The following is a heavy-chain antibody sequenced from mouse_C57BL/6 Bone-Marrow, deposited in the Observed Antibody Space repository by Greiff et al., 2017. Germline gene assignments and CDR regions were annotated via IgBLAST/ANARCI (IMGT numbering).Heavy chain of an antibody. D-gene: IGHD3-3*01. CDR3: ARGAIRKGVDY. V-gene: IGHV1-81*01. Sequence: QVQLQQSGAELARPGASVKLSCKASGYTFTSYGISWVKQRTGQGLEWIGEIYPGSGNTYYNEKFKGKATLTADTSSSTAYMELRSLTSEDSAVYFCARGAIRKGVDYGGQGTTLTVSS. J-gene: IGHJ2*01. CDR1: GYTFTSYG. CDR2: IYPGSGNT.